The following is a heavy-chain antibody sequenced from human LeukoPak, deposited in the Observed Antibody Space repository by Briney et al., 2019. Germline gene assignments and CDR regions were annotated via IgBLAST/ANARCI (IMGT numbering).Heavy chain of an antibody. CDR1: GGSISTNNYY. J-gene: IGHJ5*02. V-gene: IGHV4-39*07. D-gene: IGHD2-15*01. CDR2: IFYSGST. Sequence: PSETLSLTCTVSGGSISTNNYYWGWIRQPPGKGLEWIGNIFYSGSTYYSPSLKSRVTISLDTSRNQFSLKLNSVTAADTAVYYCAILAEYCNSGSCYLGWFDPWGQGTLVTVSS. CDR3: AILAEYCNSGSCYLGWFDP.